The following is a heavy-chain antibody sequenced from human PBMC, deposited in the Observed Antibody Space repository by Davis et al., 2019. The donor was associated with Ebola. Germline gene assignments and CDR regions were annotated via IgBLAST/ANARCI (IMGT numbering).Heavy chain of an antibody. CDR3: ASFNTHYYYDSSGTSADV. CDR2: INSDGSST. Sequence: GESLKISCAASGFTFSSYWMHWVRQAPGKGLVWVSRINSDGSSTSYADSVKGRFTISRDNAKNTLYLQMNSLRAEDTAVYYCASFNTHYYYDSSGTSADVWGKGTTVTVSS. J-gene: IGHJ6*04. V-gene: IGHV3-74*01. D-gene: IGHD3-22*01. CDR1: GFTFSSYW.